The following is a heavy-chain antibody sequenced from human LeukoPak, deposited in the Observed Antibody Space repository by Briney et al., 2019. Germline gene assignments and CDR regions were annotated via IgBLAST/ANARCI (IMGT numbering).Heavy chain of an antibody. V-gene: IGHV3-48*02. D-gene: IGHD3-16*01. CDR3: ARGETARVDY. J-gene: IGHJ4*02. CDR2: ISSGSSTI. Sequence: GGSLRLSCAASGFTFSTYNMNWVRQAPGKGLVWLSYISSGSSTIYYADSVEGRFTISRDNAKNSLYLQMNSLRDEDTAVYYCARGETARVDYWGQGILVTVSS. CDR1: GFTFSTYN.